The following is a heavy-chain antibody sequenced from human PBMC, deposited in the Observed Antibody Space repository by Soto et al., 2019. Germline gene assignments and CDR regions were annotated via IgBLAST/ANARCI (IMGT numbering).Heavy chain of an antibody. J-gene: IGHJ6*02. CDR1: GFTFSSCT. Sequence: EVHLEESGGGLVKPGGSLRLSCAVSGFTFSSCTMNWVRQAPGKGLEWVSSISPSTSHIYYADSVKGRFTISRDNAKNSLFLQMNSLRAEDTAVYYCSGCSGGACHQNYGMDVWGQGPTVTVSS. CDR3: SGCSGGACHQNYGMDV. D-gene: IGHD2-15*01. CDR2: ISPSTSHI. V-gene: IGHV3-21*01.